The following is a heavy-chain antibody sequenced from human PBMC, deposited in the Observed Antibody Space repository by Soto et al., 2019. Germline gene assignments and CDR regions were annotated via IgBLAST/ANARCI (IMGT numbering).Heavy chain of an antibody. D-gene: IGHD3-22*01. CDR2: IYYSGST. CDR1: GGSISSSSYY. Sequence: SETLSLTCTVSGGSISSSSYYWGWTRQPPGKGLEWIGSIYYSGSTYYTPSLNRRATISVDTSNNQFSLKLRSVAGADTGVYCCAGEYLTNKYDSSGHGWFDPWGQGTLVTVSS. J-gene: IGHJ5*02. V-gene: IGHV4-39*07. CDR3: AGEYLTNKYDSSGHGWFDP.